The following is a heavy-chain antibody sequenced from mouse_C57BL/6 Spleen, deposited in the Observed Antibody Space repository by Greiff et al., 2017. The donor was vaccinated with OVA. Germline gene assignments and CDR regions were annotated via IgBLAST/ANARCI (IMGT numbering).Heavy chain of an antibody. Sequence: VQLQQSGPGLVAPSQRLSITCTVSGFSLTSYAISWVRQPPGKGLEWLGVLWTGGGTNYNSALTSRLSIRKDNSKRQVFLKMNSLQTDDTARYYCARNNYPRGYFDVWGTGTTVTVSS. CDR2: LWTGGGT. CDR1: GFSLTSYA. J-gene: IGHJ1*03. V-gene: IGHV2-9-1*01. D-gene: IGHD2-1*01. CDR3: ARNNYPRGYFDV.